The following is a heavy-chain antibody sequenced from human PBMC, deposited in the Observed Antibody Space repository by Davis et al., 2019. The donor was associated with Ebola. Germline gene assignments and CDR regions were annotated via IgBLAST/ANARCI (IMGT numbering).Heavy chain of an antibody. Sequence: PGGSLRLSCAASGFTFSSYAMSWVRQAPGKGLEWVSAISGSGGSTYYADSVKGRFTISRDNSKNTLYLQMNSLRAEDTAVYYCAKIREYYDSSGYLTYWGQGTLVTVSS. CDR1: GFTFSSYA. CDR2: ISGSGGST. V-gene: IGHV3-23*01. D-gene: IGHD3-22*01. J-gene: IGHJ4*02. CDR3: AKIREYYDSSGYLTY.